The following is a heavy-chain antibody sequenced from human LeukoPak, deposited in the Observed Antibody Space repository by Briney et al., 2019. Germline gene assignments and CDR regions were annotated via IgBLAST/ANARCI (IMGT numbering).Heavy chain of an antibody. CDR2: IYTSGST. V-gene: IGHV4-4*07. CDR3: ARAGGYCSSTSCYDAFDI. D-gene: IGHD2-2*01. Sequence: PSETLSLTCTVSGGSISSYYWSLIRQPAGKGLEWIGRIYTSGSTNYNPSLKSRVTMSVDTSKNQFSLKLSSVTAADTAVYYCARAGGYCSSTSCYDAFDIWGQGTMVTVSS. J-gene: IGHJ3*02. CDR1: GGSISSYY.